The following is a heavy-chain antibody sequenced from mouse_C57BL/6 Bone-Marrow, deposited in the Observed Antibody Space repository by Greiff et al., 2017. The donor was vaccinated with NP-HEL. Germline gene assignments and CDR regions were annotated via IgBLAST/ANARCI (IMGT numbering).Heavy chain of an antibody. CDR2: INPNNGGT. V-gene: IGHV1-26*01. J-gene: IGHJ4*01. CDR3: ARETITTLYYYAIDY. Sequence: VQLQQSGPELVKPGASVKISCKASGYTFTDYYMNWVKQSHGKSLEWIGDINPNNGGTSYNQKFKGKATLTVDKSSSTAYMELRSLTSEDSAVYYCARETITTLYYYAIDYWGQGTAVTVSA. D-gene: IGHD2-4*01. CDR1: GYTFTDYY.